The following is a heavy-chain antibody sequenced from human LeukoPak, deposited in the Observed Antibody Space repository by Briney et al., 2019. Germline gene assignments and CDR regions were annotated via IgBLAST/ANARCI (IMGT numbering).Heavy chain of an antibody. V-gene: IGHV4-30-2*01. CDR1: GGAISTGGHA. D-gene: IGHD4-11*01. Sequence: PSQTLSLTCGVSGGAISTGGHAWGWIRQPLGKGLEWIGYMYESGNTYYNPSLQNRVTISIDRSKNLFFLKMNSVTAADTAVYYCARSWLGTVPAVTVTGNDENYYYYMDVWGKGTTVTVSS. CDR3: ARSWLGTVPAVTVTGNDENYYYYMDV. J-gene: IGHJ6*03. CDR2: MYESGNT.